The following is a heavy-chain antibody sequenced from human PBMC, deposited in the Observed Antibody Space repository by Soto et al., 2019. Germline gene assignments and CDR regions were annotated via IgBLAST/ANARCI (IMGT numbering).Heavy chain of an antibody. CDR1: GFTFSSYW. CDR2: IKQDGSEK. V-gene: IGHV3-7*01. J-gene: IGHJ6*02. Sequence: VGSLRLSCAASGFTFSSYWMSWVRQAPGKGLEWVANIKQDGSEKYYVDSVKGRFTISRDNAKNSLYLQMNSLRAEDTAVYYCARDLRARLHYDFWSGYYGYYGMDVWGQGTTVTVS. D-gene: IGHD3-3*01. CDR3: ARDLRARLHYDFWSGYYGYYGMDV.